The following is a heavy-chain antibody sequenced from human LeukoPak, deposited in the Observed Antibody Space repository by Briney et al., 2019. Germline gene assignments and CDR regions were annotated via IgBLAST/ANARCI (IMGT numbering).Heavy chain of an antibody. V-gene: IGHV1-2*02. CDR1: GYTFTGYY. CDR2: INPNSGGT. D-gene: IGHD1-7*01. J-gene: IGHJ4*02. Sequence: GASVKVSCKASGYTFTGYYMHWVRQAPGQGLEWMGWINPNSGGTNYAQKFQGRVTMTRDTSISTAYMELSRLRSDDTAVYDCARDREGSTGTTGSWGQGTLVTVSS. CDR3: ARDREGSTGTTGS.